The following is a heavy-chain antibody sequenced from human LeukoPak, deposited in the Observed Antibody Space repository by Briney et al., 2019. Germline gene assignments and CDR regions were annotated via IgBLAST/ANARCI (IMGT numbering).Heavy chain of an antibody. V-gene: IGHV3-23*01. J-gene: IGHJ4*02. CDR1: GFTFSSIA. CDR2: ISGSGGGT. Sequence: GVTVRLSCAASGFTFSSIAMSWVRQAPDKGLEWVSTISGSGGGTYYADSVKGRFTISRDDSKNTSYLQMNSLRADDTAVYYCAKDLGRYRNNFFDYWGQGNLVTASS. D-gene: IGHD1-26*01. CDR3: AKDLGRYRNNFFDY.